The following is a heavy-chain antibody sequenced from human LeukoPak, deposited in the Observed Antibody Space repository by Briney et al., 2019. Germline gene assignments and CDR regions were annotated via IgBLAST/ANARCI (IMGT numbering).Heavy chain of an antibody. J-gene: IGHJ4*02. CDR2: INPSGGST. CDR1: GYTFTRYY. V-gene: IGHV1-46*01. Sequence: ASVKVPCMASGYTFTRYYIHWVRQAPGQGLEWMGTINPSGGSTSYAQKFQGRLTVTRDMSTSTVYMELSSLGSEDTAVYYCARDRGVLRYFDWLFEFDYWGQGTLVTVSS. D-gene: IGHD3-9*01. CDR3: ARDRGVLRYFDWLFEFDY.